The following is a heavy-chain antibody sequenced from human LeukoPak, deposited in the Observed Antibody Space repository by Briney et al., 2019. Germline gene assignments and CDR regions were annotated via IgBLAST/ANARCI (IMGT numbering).Heavy chain of an antibody. CDR2: ISSSSSNL. CDR3: ARDRYCSGGSCYSGLDP. D-gene: IGHD2-15*01. V-gene: IGHV3-48*02. CDR1: GFNFSTYS. Sequence: SGGSLRLSCAASGFNFSTYSMNWVRQAPGRGLEWISYISSSSSNLYYADSVKGRFTISRDNAKNSLYLQMNSLRDEDAAVYYCARDRYCSGGSCYSGLDPWGQGTLVTVSS. J-gene: IGHJ5*02.